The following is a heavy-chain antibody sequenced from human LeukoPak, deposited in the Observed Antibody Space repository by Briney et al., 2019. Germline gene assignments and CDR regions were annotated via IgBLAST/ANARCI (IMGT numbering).Heavy chain of an antibody. CDR2: INPNSGGT. CDR3: ARVGYYESSGYYEY. V-gene: IGHV1-2*06. CDR1: GYTFTGYY. D-gene: IGHD3-22*01. J-gene: IGHJ4*02. Sequence: ASVKVSCKASGYTFTGYYMHWVRQAPGQGLEWMGRINPNSGGTNYAQKFQGRVTMTRDTSISTVYMELSRLRSDDTAVYYCARVGYYESSGYYEYWGQGTLVTVSS.